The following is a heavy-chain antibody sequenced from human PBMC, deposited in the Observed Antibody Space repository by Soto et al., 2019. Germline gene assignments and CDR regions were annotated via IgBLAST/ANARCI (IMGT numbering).Heavy chain of an antibody. CDR3: AGSYTDMVTNNCFDT. D-gene: IGHD5-18*01. J-gene: IGHJ5*02. V-gene: IGHV3-21*01. CDR2: ISSSSSYI. CDR1: GFTFSSYS. Sequence: LRLSCAASGFTFSSYSMNWVRQAPGKGLEWVSSISSSSSYIYYADSVKGRFAISRDNAKNSLYLQMNSLRAEDTAVYYCAGSYTDMVTNNCFDTWGQGTLVTVSS.